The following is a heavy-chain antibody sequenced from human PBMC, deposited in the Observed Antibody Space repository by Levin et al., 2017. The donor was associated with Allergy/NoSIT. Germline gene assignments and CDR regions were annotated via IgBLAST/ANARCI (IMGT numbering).Heavy chain of an antibody. CDR2: INHSGST. CDR3: ARGKWLVPPLDY. D-gene: IGHD6-19*01. CDR1: GGSFSGYY. J-gene: IGHJ4*02. V-gene: IGHV4-34*01. Sequence: SETLSLTCAVYGGSFSGYYWSWIRQPPGKGLEWIGEINHSGSTNYNPSLKSRVTISVDTSKNQFSLKLSSVTAADTAVYYCARGKWLVPPLDYWGQGTLVTVSS.